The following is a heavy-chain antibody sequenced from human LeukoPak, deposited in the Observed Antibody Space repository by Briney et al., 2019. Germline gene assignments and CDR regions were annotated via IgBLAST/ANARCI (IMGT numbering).Heavy chain of an antibody. Sequence: GGSPRLCPETSGVTRRSNAMRSVRQAQGKGMEWVSVIYRGGSTYYADSVKGRFTISRDNSKNTLYLQMNNLRAEDTAVYYCAMAALVGGFDYWGQGPPVTVSS. CDR1: GVTRRSNA. V-gene: IGHV3-66*01. J-gene: IGHJ4*02. D-gene: IGHD2-15*01. CDR3: AMAALVGGFDY. CDR2: IYRGGST.